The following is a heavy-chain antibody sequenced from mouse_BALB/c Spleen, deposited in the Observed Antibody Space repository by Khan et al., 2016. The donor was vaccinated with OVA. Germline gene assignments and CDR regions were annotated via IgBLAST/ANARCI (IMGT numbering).Heavy chain of an antibody. CDR2: INPHIGET. CDR1: GYSFTGYF. J-gene: IGHJ2*01. CDR3: SRIYRSDFDY. D-gene: IGHD1-1*01. V-gene: IGHV1-20*02. Sequence: VHLKESGPELVKPGASVKISCKASGYSFTGYFMNWVMQSHGKSLEWIGRINPHIGETFYNPKFKGKATLTVDESSSTAHMELRSLSSEDSAVYYCSRIYRSDFDYWGQGTTLTVSS.